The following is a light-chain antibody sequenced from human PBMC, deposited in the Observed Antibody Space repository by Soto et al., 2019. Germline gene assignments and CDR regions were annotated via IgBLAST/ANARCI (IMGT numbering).Light chain of an antibody. J-gene: IGKJ2*01. Sequence: EIVMTQSPATLSVSPGERATLSCRASQSVSSNLAWYQQKPGQAPRLLIYGASTRATGIPARFSGSGSGTEFTLTISSLQSEDFAVYYCQTYNNWYTFGQGTKLEIK. CDR2: GAS. CDR3: QTYNNWYT. CDR1: QSVSSN. V-gene: IGKV3-15*01.